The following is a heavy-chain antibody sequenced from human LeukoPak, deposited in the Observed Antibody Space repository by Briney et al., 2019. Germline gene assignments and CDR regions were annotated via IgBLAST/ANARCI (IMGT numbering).Heavy chain of an antibody. V-gene: IGHV1-2*02. CDR2: INPNSGGT. Sequence: ASVKVSCKASGYTFTCYYMHWVRQAPGQGLEWMGWINPNSGGTNYAQKFQGRVTMTRDTSISTAYMELSRLRSDDTAVYYCARESGNYHFPNDYWGQGTLVTVSA. D-gene: IGHD4-11*01. J-gene: IGHJ4*02. CDR1: GYTFTCYY. CDR3: ARESGNYHFPNDY.